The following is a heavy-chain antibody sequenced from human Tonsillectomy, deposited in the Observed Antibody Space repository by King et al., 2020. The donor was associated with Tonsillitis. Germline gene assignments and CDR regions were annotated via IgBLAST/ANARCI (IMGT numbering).Heavy chain of an antibody. D-gene: IGHD4-23*01. CDR3: AKDTAVELLGIFEY. CDR2: ISWNSGSR. V-gene: IGHV3-9*01. J-gene: IGHJ4*02. Sequence: VQLVESGGGLVQPGRSLRLSCAASGFTFDDYAMHWVRQAPGKGLEWVSGISWNSGSRGYADSVRGRFTISRDNAKNSLYLQVNSLRPEDTALYYCAKDTAVELLGIFEYWGLGTLVTVSS. CDR1: GFTFDDYA.